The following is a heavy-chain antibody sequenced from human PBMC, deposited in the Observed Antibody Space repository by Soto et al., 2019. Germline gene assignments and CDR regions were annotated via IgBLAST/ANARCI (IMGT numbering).Heavy chain of an antibody. J-gene: IGHJ4*02. CDR1: GGSVSGYY. CDR2: INHSGST. V-gene: IGHV4-34*01. D-gene: IGHD1-26*01. CDR3: ARTRTSGSYNY. Sequence: SETLSLTCAVYGGSVSGYYWSWIRQPPGKGLEWIGEINHSGSTNYNPSLKSRVTISVDTSKNQFSLKLSSVTAADTAVYYCARTRTSGSYNYWGQGTLVTVSS.